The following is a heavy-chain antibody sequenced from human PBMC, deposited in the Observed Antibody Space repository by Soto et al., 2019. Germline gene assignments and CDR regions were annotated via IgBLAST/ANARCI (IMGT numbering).Heavy chain of an antibody. Sequence: EVQLVESGGGLLQPGGSLRLSCAASGFTFSSFWMSWVRQAPGKGLEWVANIKGDGSAKNYLDSAKGRFTISRDNAKNSLYLQMSSLTAEDTAVYYCVRDGCDGNSCYIYGMDVWGQGTTVTVSS. D-gene: IGHD2-21*01. J-gene: IGHJ6*02. CDR3: VRDGCDGNSCYIYGMDV. V-gene: IGHV3-7*03. CDR2: IKGDGSAK. CDR1: GFTFSSFW.